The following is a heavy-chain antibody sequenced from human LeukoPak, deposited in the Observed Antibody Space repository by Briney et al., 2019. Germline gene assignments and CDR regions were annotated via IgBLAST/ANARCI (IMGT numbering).Heavy chain of an antibody. CDR2: IIPIFGTA. V-gene: IGHV1-69*13. CDR3: ARDGRITIFGVVIMQFDY. Sequence: GASVKVSCKASGGTFSSYAISWVRQAPGQGLEWMGGIIPIFGTANYAQKFQGRVTITADESTSTAYMELRSLRSDDTAVYYCARDGRITIFGVVIMQFDYWGQGTLVTVSS. J-gene: IGHJ4*02. CDR1: GGTFSSYA. D-gene: IGHD3-3*01.